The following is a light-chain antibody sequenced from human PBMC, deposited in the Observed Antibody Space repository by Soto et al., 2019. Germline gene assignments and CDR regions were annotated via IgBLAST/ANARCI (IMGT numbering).Light chain of an antibody. CDR1: QDISNY. J-gene: IGKJ1*01. V-gene: IGKV1-27*01. CDR3: QKYDSAPWT. CDR2: AAS. Sequence: DIQMTQSPSSLSASVGDRVTITCRATQDISNYLAWYQQKPGKLPELLIYAASTLQSGVPSRFSGSGSGTDFTLTISSLQPEDVATYYCQKYDSAPWTFGQGINVEI.